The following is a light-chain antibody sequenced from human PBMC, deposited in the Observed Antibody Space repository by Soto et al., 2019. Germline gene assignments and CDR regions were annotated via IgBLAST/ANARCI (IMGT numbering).Light chain of an antibody. CDR2: GAS. CDR3: QQYSSSPPIT. J-gene: IGKJ5*01. V-gene: IGKV3-20*01. CDR1: QSVTNSY. Sequence: ESVLPQSHDTLSLSPGEGATLACRAIQSVTNSYLAWYQQKPGRAPRLLIYGASSRATGIPDRFSGSGSETDFTLTISRLEPEDFAVYYCQQYSSSPPITFGQGTRLAIK.